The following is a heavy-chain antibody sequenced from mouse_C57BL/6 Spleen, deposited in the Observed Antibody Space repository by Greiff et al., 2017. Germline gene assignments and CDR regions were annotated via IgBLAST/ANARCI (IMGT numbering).Heavy chain of an antibody. Sequence: EVKLEESGPGLVKPSQTVFLTCTVTGISITTGNYRWSWIRQFPGNKLEWIGYIYYSGTITYNPSLTSRTTITRDTPKNQFFLEMNSLTAEDTATYYCARESGNYDGYGYFDVWGTGTTVTVSS. CDR2: IYYSGTI. CDR1: GISITTGNYR. V-gene: IGHV3-5*01. J-gene: IGHJ1*03. CDR3: ARESGNYDGYGYFDV. D-gene: IGHD2-3*01.